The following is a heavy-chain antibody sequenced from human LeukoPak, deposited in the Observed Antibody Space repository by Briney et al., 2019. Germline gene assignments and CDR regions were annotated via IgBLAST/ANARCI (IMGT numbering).Heavy chain of an antibody. CDR2: INDDGSDA. CDR1: GFTFSSYW. Sequence: PGGSLRLSCAASGFTFSSYWMTWVRQDPGKGLEWVANINDDGSDANYVGSVKGRFTVSRDNAKNSLYLQLNSLRAEDTAVYYGATRYCTIAACRASSHHCFDDWGKGSTVIVSS. D-gene: IGHD2-8*01. J-gene: IGHJ6*04. CDR3: ATRYCTIAACRASSHHCFDD. V-gene: IGHV3-7*01.